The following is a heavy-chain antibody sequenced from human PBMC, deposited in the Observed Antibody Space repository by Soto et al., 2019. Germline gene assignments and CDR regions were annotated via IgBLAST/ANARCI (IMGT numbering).Heavy chain of an antibody. J-gene: IGHJ5*02. CDR2: VYSTGNT. Sequence: PSETLSLTCTVTGASIRGSYYFWSWIRQPPGEGLEWLGYVYSTGNTYYNPSLKSRVTISIDTSKNQVSLNLTSVTAADTAVYFCARALSWSPYLDLWGQGSRVTVSS. D-gene: IGHD3-3*01. CDR3: ARALSWSPYLDL. V-gene: IGHV4-61*01. CDR1: GASIRGSYYF.